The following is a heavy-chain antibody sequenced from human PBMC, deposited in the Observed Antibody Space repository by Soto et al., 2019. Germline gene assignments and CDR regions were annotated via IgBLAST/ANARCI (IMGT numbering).Heavy chain of an antibody. CDR2: ISYSGSP. Sequence: PWTLRVTCSVHRRSSCSSISYGGWGRQPPAKPLQWVGSISYSGSPYYNPSLKSRVHMSLDTSKKQFSLKLSSVTAEDTAVYYCEILIGATVKRARFDICGQGTIVT. V-gene: IGHV4-39*01. J-gene: IGHJ3*02. D-gene: IGHD4-17*01. CDR3: EILIGATVKRARFDI. CDR1: RRSSCSSISY.